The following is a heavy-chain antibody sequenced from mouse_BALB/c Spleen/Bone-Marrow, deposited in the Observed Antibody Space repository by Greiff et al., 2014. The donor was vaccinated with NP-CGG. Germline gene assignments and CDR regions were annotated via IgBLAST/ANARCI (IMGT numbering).Heavy chain of an antibody. D-gene: IGHD2-10*02. CDR1: GYTFTSYW. CDR3: TRQYGNYYAMDY. Sequence: VQGVESGAELVRPGASVKVSCKASGYTFTSYWISWVKQRPGQGLEWIGNIYPSDSYTNYNQNFKDKATLTVDKSSSTAYMQLSSPTSEDSAVYYCTRQYGNYYAMDYWGQGTSVTVSS. V-gene: IGHV1S126*01. CDR2: IYPSDSYT. J-gene: IGHJ4*01.